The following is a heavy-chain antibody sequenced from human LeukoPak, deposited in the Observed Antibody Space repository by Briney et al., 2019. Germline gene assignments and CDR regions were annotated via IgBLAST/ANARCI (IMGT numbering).Heavy chain of an antibody. J-gene: IGHJ4*02. CDR3: AKDLGADYGGNSGNDY. D-gene: IGHD4-23*01. Sequence: GGSLRLSCAASGFTFSSYAMSWVRQAPGKGLEWVSAISGSGGSTYYADSVKGRFTISRDNSKNTLYLQMNSLRAEDTAVYYCAKDLGADYGGNSGNDYWGQGTLVTVSS. CDR2: ISGSGGST. V-gene: IGHV3-23*01. CDR1: GFTFSSYA.